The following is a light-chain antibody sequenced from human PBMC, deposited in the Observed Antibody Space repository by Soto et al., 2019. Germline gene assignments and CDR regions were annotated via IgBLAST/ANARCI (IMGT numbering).Light chain of an antibody. CDR3: LLDFSYFWA. CDR1: QGIRSA. Sequence: AIQLTQSPSSLSASVGERVTITCRASQGIRSALGWYQQKPGKVPKLLIYAASTLQSGVPSRFSGSGSGTDFTLTISSLQPEDFATYYCLLDFSYFWAFGQGTKVDI. CDR2: AAS. J-gene: IGKJ1*01. V-gene: IGKV1-6*01.